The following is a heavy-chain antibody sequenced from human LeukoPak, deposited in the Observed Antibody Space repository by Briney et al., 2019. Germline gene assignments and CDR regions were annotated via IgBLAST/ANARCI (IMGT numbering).Heavy chain of an antibody. CDR1: GGSISSYH. J-gene: IGHJ4*02. CDR3: AKDLQSGPPVG. Sequence: SETLSLTCTVSGGSISSYHWSWIRQPPRKGLEWIGYIYYSGSTSYNPSLKSRVTISVDTSKNQLSLRLSSVTAADTAVYYCAKDLQSGPPVGWGQGTLVTVSS. V-gene: IGHV4-59*01. D-gene: IGHD3-16*01. CDR2: IYYSGST.